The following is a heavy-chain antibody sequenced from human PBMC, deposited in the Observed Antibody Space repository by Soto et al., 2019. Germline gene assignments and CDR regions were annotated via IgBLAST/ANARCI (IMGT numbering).Heavy chain of an antibody. CDR2: ISAYNGNT. V-gene: IGHV1-18*01. J-gene: IGHJ5*02. CDR1: GYTFTSYG. D-gene: IGHD6-13*01. Sequence: ASVKVSCKASGYTFTSYGISWVRQAPGQGLEWMGWISAYNGNTNYAQKLQGRVTMTTDTSTSTAYMELRSLRSDDTAVDYGARAGGRIAAASTWSPVRGSWGQGTMVTVSS. CDR3: ARAGGRIAAASTWSPVRGS.